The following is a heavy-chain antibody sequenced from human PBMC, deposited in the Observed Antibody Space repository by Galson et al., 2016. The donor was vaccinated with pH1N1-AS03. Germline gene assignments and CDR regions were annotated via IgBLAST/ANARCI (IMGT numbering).Heavy chain of an antibody. CDR2: ITSSGGSGSTI. J-gene: IGHJ4*02. CDR1: GFTFGDYY. D-gene: IGHD3-9*01. Sequence: SLRLSCAASGFTFGDYYMSWIRQAPGKGLEWISCITSSGGSGSTIYYADSVKGRFTISRDNAKNSLYLQMNSLRADDTAVYFCARGWYDIWTGYLVDPFDYWGQGALVTVS. V-gene: IGHV3-11*01. CDR3: ARGWYDIWTGYLVDPFDY.